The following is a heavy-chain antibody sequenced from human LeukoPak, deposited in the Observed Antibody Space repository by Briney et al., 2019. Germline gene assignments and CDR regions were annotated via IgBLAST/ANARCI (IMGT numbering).Heavy chain of an antibody. V-gene: IGHV3-21*01. D-gene: IGHD4-17*01. Sequence: GGSLRLSCAASGFTFSSYSLNWVRQAPGKGLEWVSSISSTSSYIYYADSVKGRFTISRDNAKNSLYLQMNSLRDEDTAVYYCARSDYGDVLVGAFDIWGQGTMVTVSS. J-gene: IGHJ3*02. CDR3: ARSDYGDVLVGAFDI. CDR2: ISSTSSYI. CDR1: GFTFSSYS.